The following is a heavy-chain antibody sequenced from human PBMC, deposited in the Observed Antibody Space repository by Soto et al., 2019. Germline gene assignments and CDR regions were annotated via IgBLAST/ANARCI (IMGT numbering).Heavy chain of an antibody. Sequence: QVQLVQSGAEVKKPGASVKVSCKASGYTFTSYGISWVRQAPGQGLEWMGWISAYNGNTNYAQKLQGRVTMTTDTSTSTAYMELRCLTSDDTGVYYSAGASGGVVAVNFYSWGQGSLVTVSS. CDR3: AGASGGVVAVNFYS. V-gene: IGHV1-18*04. CDR1: GYTFTSYG. D-gene: IGHD5-12*01. CDR2: ISAYNGNT. J-gene: IGHJ4*02.